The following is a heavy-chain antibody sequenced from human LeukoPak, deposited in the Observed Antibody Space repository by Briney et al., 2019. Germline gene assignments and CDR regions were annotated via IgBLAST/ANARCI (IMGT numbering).Heavy chain of an antibody. D-gene: IGHD3-22*01. V-gene: IGHV4-61*02. Sequence: SETLSLTCTVSGGSVSRSSYSWTWIRQSAEKGLEWIGRISTSGSTTYNPSLESRVTISLETSKNQFSLRLSSVTAADTAVYYCARRRYYDSSGYNPTYYFDYWGQGILVTVSS. CDR1: GGSVSRSSYS. CDR3: ARRRYYDSSGYNPTYYFDY. CDR2: ISTSGST. J-gene: IGHJ4*02.